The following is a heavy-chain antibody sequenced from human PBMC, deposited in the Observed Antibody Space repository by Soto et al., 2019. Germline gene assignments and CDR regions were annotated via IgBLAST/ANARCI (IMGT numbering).Heavy chain of an antibody. D-gene: IGHD1-26*01. CDR1: GFTFRTYG. CDR3: ARGRVDGGELDL. Sequence: VQLVESGGGVVQPGRSLRLSCAASGFTFRTYGMYWVRQAPGKGLAWVAVIWYDASNKYYADSVKGRFTSSRDNSENTLYLQMNSLRAEDTAVYYCARGRVDGGELDLWGQGTLVTVSS. J-gene: IGHJ4*02. V-gene: IGHV3-33*01. CDR2: IWYDASNK.